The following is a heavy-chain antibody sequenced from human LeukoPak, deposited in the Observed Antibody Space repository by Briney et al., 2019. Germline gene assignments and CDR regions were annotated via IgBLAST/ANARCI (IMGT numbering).Heavy chain of an antibody. Sequence: ASVKVSCKASGGTFSSYAISWVRQAPGQGLEWMGRIIPILGIANYAQKFQGRVTITADKSTSTGYMELRSLRSDDTAVYYCARVGGELLRTDAFDIWGQGTMVTVSS. V-gene: IGHV1-69*04. CDR2: IIPILGIA. J-gene: IGHJ3*02. CDR3: ARVGGELLRTDAFDI. CDR1: GGTFSSYA. D-gene: IGHD1-26*01.